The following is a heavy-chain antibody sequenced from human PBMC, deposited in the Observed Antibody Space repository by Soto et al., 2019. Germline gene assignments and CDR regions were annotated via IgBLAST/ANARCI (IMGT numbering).Heavy chain of an antibody. CDR3: ARYPQYYDFWSFYYSSKSQHDPLSI. J-gene: IGHJ3*02. CDR2: MNPNSGNT. CDR1: GYTFTSYD. Sequence: GSVKVSCKASGYTFTSYDINWVRQATGQGLEWMGWMNPNSGNTGYAQKFQGRVTMTRNTSISTAYMELSSLRSEDTAVYYCARYPQYYDFWSFYYSSKSQHDPLSIWGQGTMVTVSS. V-gene: IGHV1-8*01. D-gene: IGHD3-3*01.